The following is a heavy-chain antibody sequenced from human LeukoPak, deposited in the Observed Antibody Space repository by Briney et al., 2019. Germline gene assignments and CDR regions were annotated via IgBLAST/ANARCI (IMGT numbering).Heavy chain of an antibody. D-gene: IGHD3-10*01. J-gene: IGHJ6*03. CDR3: ARLSSRARGAYYYMDV. Sequence: SETLSLTCTVSGYSISSGYYWGWIRQPPGKGLEWIGSIYYSGSTYYNPSLKSRVTISVDTPKNQFSLKLSSVTAADTAVYYCARLSSRARGAYYYMDVWGKGTTVTVSS. V-gene: IGHV4-38-2*02. CDR2: IYYSGST. CDR1: GYSISSGYY.